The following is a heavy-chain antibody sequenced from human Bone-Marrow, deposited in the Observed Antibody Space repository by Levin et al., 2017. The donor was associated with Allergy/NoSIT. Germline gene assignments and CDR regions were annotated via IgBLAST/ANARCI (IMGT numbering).Heavy chain of an antibody. Sequence: GGSLRLSCAASGFIFTSYGMHWVRQAPGMGLEWVAVIWYDGSSKSYADSVKGRFSISRDNSKYTLYLQMNSLRAEDTAVYYCAKSSGATVALDAFDIWGQGTMVTVSS. D-gene: IGHD6-19*01. CDR3: AKSSGATVALDAFDI. CDR2: IWYDGSSK. J-gene: IGHJ3*02. CDR1: GFIFTSYG. V-gene: IGHV3-33*06.